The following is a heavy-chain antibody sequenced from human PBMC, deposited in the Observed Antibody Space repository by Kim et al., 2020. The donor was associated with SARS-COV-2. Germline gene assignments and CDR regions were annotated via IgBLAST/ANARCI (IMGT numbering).Heavy chain of an antibody. CDR3: ARNSVVSRYFDH. D-gene: IGHD2-15*01. CDR1: GYTFTSYD. CDR2: MNPNSGNT. V-gene: IGHV1-8*01. J-gene: IGHJ4*02. Sequence: ASVKVSCKASGYTFTSYDINWVRQASGQGLEWMGWMNPNSGNTGSAQKFQGRVTMTRNTSTSTSYMELSSLRPEDTAVYYCARNSVVSRYFDHWGQGTLVTVSS.